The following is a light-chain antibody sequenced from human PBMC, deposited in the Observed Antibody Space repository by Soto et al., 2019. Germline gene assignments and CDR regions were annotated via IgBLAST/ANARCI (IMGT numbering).Light chain of an antibody. Sequence: DIQMTQTPPSLSASVGDRVTITCRASQAISKYLAWYQQKPGKVPKLLIYAASTLQSGVPSRFSGSGSGTDFTLTISSLQPEDFATYYCQHYNSYSEAFGRGTKVDIK. CDR2: AAS. CDR3: QHYNSYSEA. J-gene: IGKJ1*01. V-gene: IGKV1-27*01. CDR1: QAISKY.